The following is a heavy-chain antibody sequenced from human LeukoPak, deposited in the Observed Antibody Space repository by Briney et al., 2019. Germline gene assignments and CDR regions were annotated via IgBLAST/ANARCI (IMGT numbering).Heavy chain of an antibody. CDR2: IYHSGST. J-gene: IGHJ4*02. CDR1: GYSISSGYY. Sequence: KSSETLSLTCTVSGYSISSGYYWGWIRQPPGKGLEWIGSIYHSGSTYYNPSLKSRVAISVDTSKNQFSLKLSSVTAADTAVYYCARDYAEEDYWGQGTLVTVSS. CDR3: ARDYAEEDY. V-gene: IGHV4-38-2*02. D-gene: IGHD3-16*01.